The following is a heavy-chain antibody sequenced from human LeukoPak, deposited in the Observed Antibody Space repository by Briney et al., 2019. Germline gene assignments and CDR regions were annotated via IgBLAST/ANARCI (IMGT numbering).Heavy chain of an antibody. CDR1: GFTFSSHG. Sequence: GGSLRLSCAVSGFTFSSHGMHWVRQAPGKGLEWVAFIRYDGSGKYYADSVRGRFTISRDNSKNTLYLQMNRLRSEDTAVYFCSNPEGAAAAGNDAFDIWGQGTMVTVSS. V-gene: IGHV3-30*02. D-gene: IGHD6-13*01. CDR3: SNPEGAAAAGNDAFDI. J-gene: IGHJ3*02. CDR2: IRYDGSGK.